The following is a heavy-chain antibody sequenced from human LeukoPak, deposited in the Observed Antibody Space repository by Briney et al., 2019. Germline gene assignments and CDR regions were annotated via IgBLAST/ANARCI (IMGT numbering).Heavy chain of an antibody. J-gene: IGHJ4*02. CDR3: ARGVWAPFDS. CDR1: GFSISNYW. D-gene: IGHD7-27*01. V-gene: IGHV3-7*01. CDR2: IKQDGSEK. Sequence: GRSLRLSCAASGFSISNYWMNWVRQAPGKGLEWVANIKQDGSEKNYVDSVKGRFTISRDNAKNSLILQMNSLRDEDTAVYYCARGVWAPFDSWGQGTLVSVSS.